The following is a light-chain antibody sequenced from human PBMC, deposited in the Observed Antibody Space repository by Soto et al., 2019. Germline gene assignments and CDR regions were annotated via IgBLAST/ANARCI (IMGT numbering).Light chain of an antibody. V-gene: IGKV3-15*01. Sequence: EIVITQSPTILSVSPVERATLSCRASQSVSSNLAWYQQKPGQAPRLLIYGASTRATGIPARFSGSGSGTESTLTISSLQSEDFAVYYCQQHNNWPPITFGQGTRLEIK. CDR2: GAS. J-gene: IGKJ5*01. CDR3: QQHNNWPPIT. CDR1: QSVSSN.